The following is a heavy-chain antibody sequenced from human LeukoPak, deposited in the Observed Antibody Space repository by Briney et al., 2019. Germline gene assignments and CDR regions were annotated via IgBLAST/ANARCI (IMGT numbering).Heavy chain of an antibody. Sequence: QSGGSLRLSCAASGFIVSGDFMSWVRQAPGKGLEWVSVIYSDGSTYYADSVKGRFTISKDNSKNTLYLQMNSLRAEDTAVYYCAKDHGGRYYDFWSGYGSWFSDYWGQGTLVTVSS. CDR2: IYSDGST. CDR3: AKDHGGRYYDFWSGYGSWFSDY. CDR1: GFIVSGDF. D-gene: IGHD3-3*01. J-gene: IGHJ4*02. V-gene: IGHV3-53*01.